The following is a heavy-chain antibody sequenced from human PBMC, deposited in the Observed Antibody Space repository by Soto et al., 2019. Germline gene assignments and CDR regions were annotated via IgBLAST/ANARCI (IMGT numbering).Heavy chain of an antibody. D-gene: IGHD2-2*01. V-gene: IGHV3-23*01. CDR3: AKVYCSSTSCYPGGGYYYYMDV. J-gene: IGHJ6*03. CDR2: ISGSGGST. Sequence: PGGSLRLSCAASGFTFSSYAMSWVRQAPGKGLEWVSAISGSGGSTYYADSVKGRFTISRDNSKNTLYLQMNSLRAEDTAVYYCAKVYCSSTSCYPGGGYYYYMDVWGKGTTVTVSS. CDR1: GFTFSSYA.